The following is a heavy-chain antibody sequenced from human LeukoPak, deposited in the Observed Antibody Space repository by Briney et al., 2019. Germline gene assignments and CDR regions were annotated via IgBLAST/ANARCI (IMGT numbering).Heavy chain of an antibody. D-gene: IGHD3-22*01. V-gene: IGHV3-21*01. CDR1: GFTFSSYS. J-gene: IGHJ4*02. CDR3: ARDYYDSSGYYGIIDY. Sequence: GGSLRLSCAASGFTFSSYSMNWVRQAPGKGLEWVSSISSSSSYIYYADSVKGRFTISRDNAKNSLYLQTNSLRAEDTAVYYCARDYYDSSGYYGIIDYWGQGTLVTVSS. CDR2: ISSSSSYI.